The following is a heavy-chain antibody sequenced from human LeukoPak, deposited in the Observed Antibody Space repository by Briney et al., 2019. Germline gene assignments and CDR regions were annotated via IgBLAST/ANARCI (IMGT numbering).Heavy chain of an antibody. CDR1: GYSFTSYW. J-gene: IGHJ3*02. CDR2: IYPGDSDT. CDR3: ATAKAVAGPSGAFDI. V-gene: IGHV5-51*01. Sequence: GESLKISYKGSGYSFTSYWIGWVRQMPGKGLEWMGIIYPGDSDTRYSPSFQGQVTISADKSISTAYLQWSSLKASDTAMYYCATAKAVAGPSGAFDIWGQGTMVTVSS. D-gene: IGHD6-19*01.